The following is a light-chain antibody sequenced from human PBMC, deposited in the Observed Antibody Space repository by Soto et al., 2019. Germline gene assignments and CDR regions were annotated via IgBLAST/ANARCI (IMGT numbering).Light chain of an antibody. Sequence: DIVFKQSPATLSLSPGESATLSSRASQSVGSYLAWYQPKPGQAPRLLIYDASNRATGIPARFSGSGSGTDFTLTIRSLEPEDFAVYYCQQCSTWPLRTFGQGSNV. CDR3: QQCSTWPLRT. J-gene: IGKJ1*01. CDR1: QSVGSY. V-gene: IGKV3-11*01. CDR2: DAS.